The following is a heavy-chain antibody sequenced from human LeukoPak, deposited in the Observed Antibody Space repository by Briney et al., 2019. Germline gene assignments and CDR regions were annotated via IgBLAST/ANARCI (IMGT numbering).Heavy chain of an antibody. J-gene: IGHJ4*02. V-gene: IGHV1-46*01. CDR2: INPNTGNT. D-gene: IGHD3-10*01. CDR1: GYTFTSYY. CDR3: ARGGSGTYVQSGGLYYFDR. Sequence: ASVKVSCKASGYTFTSYYMHWVRQAPGLGLEWMGIINPNTGNTKYAEHLQGRVTLTRDTSTTTVYMELGSLTSEDSAVYYCARGGSGTYVQSGGLYYFDRWGQGTLVTVSS.